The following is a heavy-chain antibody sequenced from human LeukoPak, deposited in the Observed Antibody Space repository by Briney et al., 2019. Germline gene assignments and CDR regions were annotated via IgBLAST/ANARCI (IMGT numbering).Heavy chain of an antibody. D-gene: IGHD2-15*01. CDR2: INAGNGNT. V-gene: IGHV1-3*01. CDR1: GYTFTSYA. J-gene: IGHJ4*02. CDR3: ARDPCSGGSCYIHPFDY. Sequence: WASVKVSCKASGYTFTSYAMHWVRPAPGQRLEWMGWINAGNGNTKYSQKFQGRVTITRDTSASTAYMELSSLRSEDTAVYYCARDPCSGGSCYIHPFDYWGQGTLVTVSS.